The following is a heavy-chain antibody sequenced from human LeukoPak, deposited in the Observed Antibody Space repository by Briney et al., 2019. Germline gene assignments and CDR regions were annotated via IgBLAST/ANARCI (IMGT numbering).Heavy chain of an antibody. Sequence: GASVKVSCTASGYTFTGYYIHWVRQAPGQALEWMGWISPNSGGTNYVQKFQGRVTMTRDTSISTAYMELTRLTSDDTAMYYCARAGEEYTSTWYGAYWGQGTLVTVSS. V-gene: IGHV1-2*02. CDR2: ISPNSGGT. CDR1: GYTFTGYY. D-gene: IGHD6-13*01. CDR3: ARAGEEYTSTWYGAY. J-gene: IGHJ4*02.